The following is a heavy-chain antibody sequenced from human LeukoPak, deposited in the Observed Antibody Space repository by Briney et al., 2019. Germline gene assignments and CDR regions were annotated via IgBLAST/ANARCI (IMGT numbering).Heavy chain of an antibody. CDR1: GFTFSSYA. CDR2: IYSGGST. CDR3: ARVAAAGTVYYYYYMDV. J-gene: IGHJ6*03. D-gene: IGHD6-13*01. Sequence: GGSLRLSCAASGFTFSSYAMSWVRQAPGKGLEWVSVIYSGGSTYYADSVKGRFTISRDNSKNTLYLQMSSLRAEDTAVYYCARVAAAGTVYYYYYMDVWGQGTMVTVSS. V-gene: IGHV3-66*01.